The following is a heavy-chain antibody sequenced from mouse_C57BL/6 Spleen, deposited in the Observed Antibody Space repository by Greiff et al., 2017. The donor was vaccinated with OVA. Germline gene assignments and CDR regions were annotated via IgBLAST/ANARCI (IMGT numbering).Heavy chain of an antibody. V-gene: IGHV1-80*01. CDR2: IYPGDGDT. CDR1: GYAFSSYW. J-gene: IGHJ2*01. Sequence: VKLQESGAELVKPGASVKISCKASGYAFSSYWMNWVKQRPGKGLEWIGQIYPGDGDTNYNGKFKGKATLTADKSSSTAYMQLSSLTSEDSAVYFCARQGLITTVVATPFDYWGQGTTLTVSS. D-gene: IGHD1-1*01. CDR3: ARQGLITTVVATPFDY.